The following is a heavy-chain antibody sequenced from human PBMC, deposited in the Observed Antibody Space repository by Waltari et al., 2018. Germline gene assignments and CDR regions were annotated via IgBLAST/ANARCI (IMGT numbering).Heavy chain of an antibody. D-gene: IGHD6-25*01. CDR3: ASGATYYYYYGMDV. Sequence: QVQLQESGPGLVKPSQTLSLTCTVSGGSISSGGYYWSWIRQHPGKGLEWIGYIYHSGSTYYNPSLKSRVTISVDRSKNQFSLKLSSVTAADTAMYYCASGATYYYYYGMDVWGQGTTVTVSS. J-gene: IGHJ6*02. CDR1: GGSISSGGYY. CDR2: IYHSGST. V-gene: IGHV4-31*09.